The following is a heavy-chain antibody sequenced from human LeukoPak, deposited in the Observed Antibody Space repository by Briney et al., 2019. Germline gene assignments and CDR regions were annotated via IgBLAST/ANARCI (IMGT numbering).Heavy chain of an antibody. CDR3: AGNNGGGVGSYVAPGPPDYFDY. D-gene: IGHD1-26*01. V-gene: IGHV4-39*01. CDR2: IYFSGSA. J-gene: IGHJ4*02. Sequence: PSETLSLTCIVSGDITHYWGWIRQPPGKGLECIGSIYFSGSAYYNPSLRSRVTISLDTSKKQLSLKLNSVTAADTAIYYCAGNNGGGVGSYVAPGPPDYFDYWGQGTLVTVSS. CDR1: GDITHY.